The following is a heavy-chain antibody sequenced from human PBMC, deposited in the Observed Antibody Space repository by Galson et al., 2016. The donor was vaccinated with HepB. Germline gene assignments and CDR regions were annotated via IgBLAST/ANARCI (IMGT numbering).Heavy chain of an antibody. J-gene: IGHJ4*02. D-gene: IGHD1-14*01. CDR1: GYTFTTYF. CDR2: ISPKSYVT. V-gene: IGHV1-46*01. CDR3: ARELPATYNFDY. Sequence: SVKVSCKASGYTFTTYFIHWVRQAPGQGLEWMGLISPKSYVTRDAVKFQGRLIMTSDTSTSTVYMELNSLTSEDTAVYFCARELPATYNFDYWGQGTLVTVSS.